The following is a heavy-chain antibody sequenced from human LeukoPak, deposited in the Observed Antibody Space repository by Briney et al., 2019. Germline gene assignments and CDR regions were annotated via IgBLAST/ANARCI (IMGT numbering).Heavy chain of an antibody. J-gene: IGHJ5*02. CDR2: SNPNSGGT. CDR1: GYTFSGYY. D-gene: IGHD6-13*01. CDR3: ARGHSIEAADHYWFDP. V-gene: IGHV1-2*02. Sequence: ASVKVSCKASGYTFSGYYMHWVRQAPGHGVEWMGWSNPNSGGTNDAQNFQGRVTMTRDTSISTVYMELSRLRSDDTAIYYCARGHSIEAADHYWFDPWGQGTLVTVSS.